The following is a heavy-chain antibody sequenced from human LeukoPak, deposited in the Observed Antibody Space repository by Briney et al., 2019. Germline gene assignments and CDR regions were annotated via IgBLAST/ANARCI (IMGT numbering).Heavy chain of an antibody. CDR3: ARVSYGDYFLDV. D-gene: IGHD4-17*01. CDR2: INHSGST. V-gene: IGHV4-34*01. Sequence: SETLSLTCAVYGGSFSGYYWSWIRQPPGKGLEWIGEINHSGSTNYNPSLKSRVTMSVDTSKNQFSLKLSSVTAADTAVYYCARVSYGDYFLDVWGQGTTVTVSS. J-gene: IGHJ6*03. CDR1: GGSFSGYY.